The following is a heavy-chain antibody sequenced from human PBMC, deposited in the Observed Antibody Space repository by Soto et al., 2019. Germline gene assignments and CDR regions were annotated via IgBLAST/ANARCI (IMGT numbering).Heavy chain of an antibody. V-gene: IGHV3-74*01. CDR3: GRVFEY. Sequence: PGGSLRLSCAASGFTFTNYWMHWVRQVPGRGLVWVSGITHDGSGTKYADSVKGRFTISRDNAKNTVYLQMNSLRPEDTAVYYCGRVFEYWGHGTLVTVSS. CDR1: GFTFTNYW. CDR2: ITHDGSGT. J-gene: IGHJ4*01.